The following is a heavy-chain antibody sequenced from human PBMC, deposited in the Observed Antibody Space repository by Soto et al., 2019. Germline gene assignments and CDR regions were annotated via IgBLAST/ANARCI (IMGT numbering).Heavy chain of an antibody. CDR1: GFTFSSDA. CDR3: AKLAFGGVIVINYFDY. V-gene: IGHV3-23*01. D-gene: IGHD3-16*02. CDR2: ISGSGGST. J-gene: IGHJ4*02. Sequence: SLRLSCAASGFTFSSDAMSWVRQAPGKGLEWVAAISGSGGSTYYADSVKGRFTISRDNSKNTLYLQMNCLRAEDTAVYYCAKLAFGGVIVINYFDYWGQGTLVTVS.